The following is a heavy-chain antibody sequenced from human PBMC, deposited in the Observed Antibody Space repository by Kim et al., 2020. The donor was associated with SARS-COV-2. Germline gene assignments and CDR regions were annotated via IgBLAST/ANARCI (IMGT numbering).Heavy chain of an antibody. CDR2: ISWNSGSI. D-gene: IGHD6-6*01. CDR1: GFTFGDYA. J-gene: IGHJ5*02. Sequence: GGSLRLSCAASGFTFGDYAMHWVRQAPGKGLEWVSGISWNSGSIGYADSVKGRFTISRDNAKNSLYLQMNSLRAEDTALYYCAKAGGGSIAAHNWFDPWGQGTLVTVSS. CDR3: AKAGGGSIAAHNWFDP. V-gene: IGHV3-9*01.